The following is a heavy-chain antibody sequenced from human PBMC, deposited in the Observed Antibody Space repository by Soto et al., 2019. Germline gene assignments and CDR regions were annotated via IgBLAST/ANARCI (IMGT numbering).Heavy chain of an antibody. CDR2: IYYSGST. J-gene: IGHJ5*02. V-gene: IGHV4-59*08. D-gene: IGHD1-7*01. CDR3: GRHAYTWNYVWFDP. Sequence: SVTLSLTCTVSGGSISSYDWSWIRQPPGKGLEWIGYIYYSGSTNYNPSLKSRVTISVDTSKNQFSLKLSSVTAADTAVYYCGRHAYTWNYVWFDPWGQGTLVTVSS. CDR1: GGSISSYD.